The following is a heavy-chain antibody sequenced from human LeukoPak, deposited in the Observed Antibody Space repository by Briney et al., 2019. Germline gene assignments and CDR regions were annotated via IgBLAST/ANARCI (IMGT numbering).Heavy chain of an antibody. CDR3: ARTYNWYYYHYMDV. CDR1: GGSISGHH. J-gene: IGHJ6*03. CDR2: ISYCGST. Sequence: SETLSLTCTVSGGSISGHHWSWIRQAPGKGLEWIAYISYCGSTNNNPSLKNRVAILLDTSINQFSLKLSSVTAADTAIYYCARTYNWYYYHYMDVWGKGTTVTVSS. D-gene: IGHD1-20*01. V-gene: IGHV4-59*11.